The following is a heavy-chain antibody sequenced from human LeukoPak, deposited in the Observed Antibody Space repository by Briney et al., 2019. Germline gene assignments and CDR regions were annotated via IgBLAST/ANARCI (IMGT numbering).Heavy chain of an antibody. CDR3: ARAVLTIFGVVPIDAFDI. D-gene: IGHD3-3*01. CDR2: ISAYNGNT. J-gene: IGHJ3*02. Sequence: ASVKVSCKASGYTFTNYGISWVRQAPGQGLEWMGWISAYNGNTNYAQKLQGRVTMTTDTSTSTAYMELRSLRSDDTAVYYCARAVLTIFGVVPIDAFDIWGQGTMVTVSS. CDR1: GYTFTNYG. V-gene: IGHV1-18*01.